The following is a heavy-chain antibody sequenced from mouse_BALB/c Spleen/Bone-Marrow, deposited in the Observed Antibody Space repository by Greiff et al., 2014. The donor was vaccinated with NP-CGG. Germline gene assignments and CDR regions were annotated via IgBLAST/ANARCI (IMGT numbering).Heavy chain of an antibody. V-gene: IGHV5-6-4*01. J-gene: IGHJ3*01. CDR1: GFTFSSYT. Sequence: EVKLAESGGGLVKPGGSLKLSCAASGFTFSSYTMSWVRQTPEKRLEWVATISSGGSYTYYPDSVKGRFAISRDNAKNTLYLQMSSLKSEDTAMYYCTRSYYRYDEEAWFAYWGQGTLVTVSA. D-gene: IGHD2-14*01. CDR3: TRSYYRYDEEAWFAY. CDR2: ISSGGSYT.